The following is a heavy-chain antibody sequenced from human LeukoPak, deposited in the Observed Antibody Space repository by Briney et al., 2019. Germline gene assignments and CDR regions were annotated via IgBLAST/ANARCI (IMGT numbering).Heavy chain of an antibody. Sequence: ASVKVSCKASGYTFTSYAMNWVRQAPGQGLEWMGIINPSGGSTSYAQKFQGRVTITTDESTSTAYMELSSLRSEDTAVYYCARTDYSNYYYYYYMDVWGKGTTVTVSS. J-gene: IGHJ6*03. CDR2: INPSGGST. CDR1: GYTFTSYA. V-gene: IGHV1-46*01. D-gene: IGHD4-11*01. CDR3: ARTDYSNYYYYYYMDV.